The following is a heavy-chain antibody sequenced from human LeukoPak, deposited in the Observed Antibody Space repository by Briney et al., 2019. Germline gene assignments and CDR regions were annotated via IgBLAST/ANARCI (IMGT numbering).Heavy chain of an antibody. J-gene: IGHJ5*02. Sequence: ASVKVSCKASGYTFNSYGISWVRQAPGQGLEWMGWISAYNGNTNYAQKFQGRVTMTTDTSTSTAYMELRSLRSDDTAVYYCARDGAAASLKRLSRPNDWFDPWGEGTLVTVSS. D-gene: IGHD3-16*02. V-gene: IGHV1-18*01. CDR3: ARDGAAASLKRLSRPNDWFDP. CDR1: GYTFNSYG. CDR2: ISAYNGNT.